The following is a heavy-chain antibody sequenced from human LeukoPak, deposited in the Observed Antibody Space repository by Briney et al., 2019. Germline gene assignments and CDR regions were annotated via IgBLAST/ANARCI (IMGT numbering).Heavy chain of an antibody. CDR2: IKSDGRSA. CDR1: GFTLSSYW. Sequence: PGESLRLSCGASGFTLSSYWMHWVRQAPGKGLVWVSTIKSDGRSASYADSVRGRFTISRDNAKNTVFLQMGSLRAEDTAVYYCARDNSSVFDHWGQGALVTVSS. CDR3: ARDNSSVFDH. V-gene: IGHV3-74*01. J-gene: IGHJ4*02. D-gene: IGHD6-6*01.